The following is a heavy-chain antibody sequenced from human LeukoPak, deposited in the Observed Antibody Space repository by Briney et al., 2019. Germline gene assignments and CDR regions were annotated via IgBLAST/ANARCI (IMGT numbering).Heavy chain of an antibody. CDR3: ARTYSTRSYYYFMDV. CDR1: GYTFTNYG. J-gene: IGHJ6*03. V-gene: IGHV1-18*01. CDR2: ITANNGNT. D-gene: IGHD4-11*01. Sequence: SVKVSCKASGYTFTNYGISWVRQAPGQGLELMGWITANNGNTNYAQNLQDKIIITTDTSTSTAYMELRSLRSDDTAVYFCARTYSTRSYYYFMDVWGKGTTVTVSS.